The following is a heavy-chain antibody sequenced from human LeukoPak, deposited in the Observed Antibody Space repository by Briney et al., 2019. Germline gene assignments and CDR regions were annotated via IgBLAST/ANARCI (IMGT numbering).Heavy chain of an antibody. D-gene: IGHD2-15*01. CDR3: ARVERGVAAATSRFDP. Sequence: SLRLSCAASGFTFSICAMHWVRQAPGKGLEWVAVISYDGNNKNYADSVKGRFTISRDNSKNTLYLQMSSLRTDDTAMYYCARVERGVAAATSRFDPWGQGTLVTVSS. V-gene: IGHV3-30-3*01. CDR1: GFTFSICA. CDR2: ISYDGNNK. J-gene: IGHJ5*02.